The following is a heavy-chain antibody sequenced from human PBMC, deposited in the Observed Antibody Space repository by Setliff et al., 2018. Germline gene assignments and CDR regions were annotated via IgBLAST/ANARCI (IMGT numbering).Heavy chain of an antibody. CDR1: DYILTSYG. CDR2: ISAYNDNK. Sequence: ASVKVSCKASDYILTSYGISWVRQAPGQGLEWMGWISAYNDNKNYAQKLQGRVTMTTDTSTSTAYMELRSLTSDDTAVYYCARLVRHCTRISCQRTSEADLWGQGTQVTVSS. D-gene: IGHD2-15*01. CDR3: ARLVRHCTRISCQRTSEADL. J-gene: IGHJ5*02. V-gene: IGHV1-18*01.